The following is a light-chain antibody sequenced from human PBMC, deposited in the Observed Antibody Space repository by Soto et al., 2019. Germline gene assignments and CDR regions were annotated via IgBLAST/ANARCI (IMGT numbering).Light chain of an antibody. Sequence: EIVLTQSPGTLSLSPGEGATLSCRASQTVGGNYLAWYQQKPGQAPRLLIYGTSNRATGIPDRFSDSGSGTDFSLSISRLEPEDFAVFYCQQYSTSPPTFGGGTKVEIK. CDR2: GTS. CDR3: QQYSTSPPT. J-gene: IGKJ4*01. V-gene: IGKV3-20*01. CDR1: QTVGGNY.